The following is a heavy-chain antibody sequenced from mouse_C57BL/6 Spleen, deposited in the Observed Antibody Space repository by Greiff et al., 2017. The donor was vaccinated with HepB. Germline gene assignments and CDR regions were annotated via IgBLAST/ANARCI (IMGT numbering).Heavy chain of an antibody. CDR2: ISYDGSN. V-gene: IGHV3-6*01. CDR1: GYSITSGYY. CDR3: ARDDYVLYSMDY. J-gene: IGHJ4*01. Sequence: EVQLQESGPGLVKPSQSLSLTCSVTGYSITSGYYWNWIRQFPGNKLEWMGYISYDGSNNYNPSLKNRISITRDTSKNQFYLKLNPVTTEDTATYYCARDDYVLYSMDYWGQGTSVTVSS. D-gene: IGHD2-4*01.